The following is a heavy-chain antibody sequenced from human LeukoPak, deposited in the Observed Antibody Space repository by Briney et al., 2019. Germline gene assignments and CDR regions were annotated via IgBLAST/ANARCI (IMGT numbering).Heavy chain of an antibody. D-gene: IGHD3-10*01. Sequence: GGSLRLSCAASGFIFSNYATSWVRQAPGKGLECVSTISGTSDSTYYADSVKGRFTISRDNSKNTLYLQMNSLRVDDTAVYYCAKHLWRDLVSFGEGYYFGYWGQGTLVTVSS. V-gene: IGHV3-23*01. CDR2: ISGTSDST. CDR1: GFIFSNYA. CDR3: AKHLWRDLVSFGEGYYFGY. J-gene: IGHJ4*02.